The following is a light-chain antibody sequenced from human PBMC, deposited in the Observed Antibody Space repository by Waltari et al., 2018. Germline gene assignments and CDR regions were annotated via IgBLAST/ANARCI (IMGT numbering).Light chain of an antibody. V-gene: IGLV3-10*01. Sequence: SDELTQPPSVSVSPGQTARITCSGDALPKKYAHWYQQKSGQAPVVVIYEDNKRPSEIPEGFSGSSSWTMATLTIGWAQVEDEADYYCYSTDSSGLGVFGTGTKVTVL. CDR3: YSTDSSGLGV. CDR1: ALPKKY. CDR2: EDN. J-gene: IGLJ1*01.